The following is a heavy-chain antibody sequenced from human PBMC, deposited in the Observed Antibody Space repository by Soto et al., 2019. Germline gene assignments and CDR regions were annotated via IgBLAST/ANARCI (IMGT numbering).Heavy chain of an antibody. CDR3: ARRGCVKGVCYNSYDM. D-gene: IGHD2-8*01. Sequence: GGSLRLSCAVSGFTFSDFGMHWVRQAPGKGLEWVALIWYHGGNEEYADSVKGRFSISRDNSKNTLNLQMDSLRAEDTAVYYCARRGCVKGVCYNSYDMWGQGTMVTVSS. J-gene: IGHJ3*02. CDR1: GFTFSDFG. CDR2: IWYHGGNE. V-gene: IGHV3-33*03.